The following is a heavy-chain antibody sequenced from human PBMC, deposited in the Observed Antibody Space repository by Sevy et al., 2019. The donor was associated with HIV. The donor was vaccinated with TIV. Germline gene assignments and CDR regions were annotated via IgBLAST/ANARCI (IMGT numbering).Heavy chain of an antibody. J-gene: IGHJ4*02. CDR2: IWYDGSNQ. D-gene: IGHD2-8*01. CDR3: ARDRCTNGVCYTQFDY. CDR1: GFRFSQYG. V-gene: IGHV3-33*01. Sequence: GGSLRLSCEASGFRFSQYGMHWVRQTPGKGLEWVAFIWYDGSNQYYPDSVKDRFTISRDNSKNTLYLQMNSLGAEDTAVYFCARDRCTNGVCYTQFDYWGQGTLVTVSS.